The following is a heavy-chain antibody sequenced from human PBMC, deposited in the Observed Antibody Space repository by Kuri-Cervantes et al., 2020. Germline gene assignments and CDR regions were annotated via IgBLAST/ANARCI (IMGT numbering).Heavy chain of an antibody. Sequence: GESLKISCAASGFTFSAYWMTWVRQAPGKGLEWVSSISTGGSATYYADSVKGRFTISRDNAQNSVSLQMNSLRAEDTAVYYCARIGIAVASYYYMDVWGKGTTVTVSS. CDR3: ARIGIAVASYYYMDV. V-gene: IGHV3-21*01. J-gene: IGHJ6*03. D-gene: IGHD6-19*01. CDR1: GFTFSAYW. CDR2: ISTGGSAT.